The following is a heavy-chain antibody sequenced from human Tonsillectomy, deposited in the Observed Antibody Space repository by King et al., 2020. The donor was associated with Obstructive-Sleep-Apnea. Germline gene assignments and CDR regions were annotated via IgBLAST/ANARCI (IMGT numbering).Heavy chain of an antibody. CDR2: FDPEDGET. CDR1: GYTLTELS. CDR3: ATSKPMIVVVMVY. D-gene: IGHD3-22*01. Sequence: QLVQSGTKVKKPGASVKVSCKVSGYTLTELSIHWVRQAPGKGLEWLGSFDPEDGETIYAQKFQGRVTMTEDTSADTAYMELSSLRSEDTAVYYCATSKPMIVVVMVYWGQGTLVTVSS. J-gene: IGHJ4*02. V-gene: IGHV1-24*01.